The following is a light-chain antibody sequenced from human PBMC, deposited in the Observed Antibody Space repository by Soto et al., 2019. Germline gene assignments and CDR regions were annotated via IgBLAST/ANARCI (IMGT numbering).Light chain of an antibody. J-gene: IGLJ1*01. V-gene: IGLV1-44*01. CDR3: AAWDDGLNGPV. Sequence: QSVLTQPPSASGTPGQRVSISCSGSSSNIGSNSVNWYQQLPGTAPKLLIYSNNQRPSGVPDRISGSKSGTSASLAISGLQSEDEADYYCAAWDDGLNGPVFGTGTKLTVL. CDR2: SNN. CDR1: SSNIGSNS.